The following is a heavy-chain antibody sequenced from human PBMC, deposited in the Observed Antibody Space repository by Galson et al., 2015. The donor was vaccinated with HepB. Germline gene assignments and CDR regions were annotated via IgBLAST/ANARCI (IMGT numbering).Heavy chain of an antibody. CDR2: INPNSGVT. Sequence: SVKVSCKASGYTFTGYCMHWVRQAPGQGLEWMGRINPNSGVTNYAQKFQGRVTMTRDTSISTAYMELSRLRSDDTAVYYCASSAGDYGDYVSRWDFDYWGQGTLVTVSS. J-gene: IGHJ4*02. CDR1: GYTFTGYC. V-gene: IGHV1-2*06. D-gene: IGHD4-17*01. CDR3: ASSAGDYGDYVSRWDFDY.